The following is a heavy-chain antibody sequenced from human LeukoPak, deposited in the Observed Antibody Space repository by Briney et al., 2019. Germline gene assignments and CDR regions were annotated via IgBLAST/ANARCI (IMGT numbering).Heavy chain of an antibody. Sequence: ASVKVSCKASGYTFTGYYMHWVQQAPGQGLEWMGWINPNSGGTNYAQKFQGRVTMTRDTSISTAYMELSRLRSDDTVVYYCAREAHSVDYGSGSYYLDYWGQGTLVTVSS. J-gene: IGHJ4*02. V-gene: IGHV1-2*02. CDR3: AREAHSVDYGSGSYYLDY. CDR2: INPNSGGT. CDR1: GYTFTGYY. D-gene: IGHD3-10*01.